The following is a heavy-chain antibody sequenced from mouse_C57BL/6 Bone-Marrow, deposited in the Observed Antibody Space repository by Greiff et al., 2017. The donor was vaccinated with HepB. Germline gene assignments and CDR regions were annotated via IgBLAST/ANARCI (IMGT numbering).Heavy chain of an antibody. CDR2: IWSGGST. D-gene: IGHD4-1*01. Sequence: MKLQESGPGLVQPSQSLSITCTVSGFSLTSYGVHWVRQSPGKGLEWLGVIWSGGSTDYNAAFISRLSISKDNSKSQVFFKMNSLQADDTAIYYCARKGDWDGYYFDYWGQGTTLTVSS. CDR1: GFSLTSYG. CDR3: ARKGDWDGYYFDY. V-gene: IGHV2-2*01. J-gene: IGHJ2*01.